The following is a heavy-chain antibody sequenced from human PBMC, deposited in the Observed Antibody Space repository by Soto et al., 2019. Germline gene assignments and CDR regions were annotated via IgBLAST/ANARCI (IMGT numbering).Heavy chain of an antibody. Sequence: PGGSLRLSCAASGFTFISYLMSWVRQAPGKGLEWVANIKQDGSEKYYVDSVKGRFTISRDNAKNSLYLQMNSLRAEDTAVYYCARVPYYDFWSGYYEYYFDYWGQGTLVTVSS. CDR2: IKQDGSEK. CDR3: ARVPYYDFWSGYYEYYFDY. D-gene: IGHD3-3*01. V-gene: IGHV3-7*04. J-gene: IGHJ4*02. CDR1: GFTFISYL.